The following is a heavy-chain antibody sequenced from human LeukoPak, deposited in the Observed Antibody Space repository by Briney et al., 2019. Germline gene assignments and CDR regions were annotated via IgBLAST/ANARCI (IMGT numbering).Heavy chain of an antibody. CDR1: GYTFTSYH. Sequence: ASVKVSCKASGYTFTSYHMHWVRQAPGQGLEWMGIINPPGDSATYAQRFHGRVAMTRDTSTSTVYMELRSLTSDDTAVYYCARGGSSTWEFDYWGQGTLVTVSS. V-gene: IGHV1-46*01. D-gene: IGHD6-13*01. J-gene: IGHJ4*02. CDR3: ARGGSSTWEFDY. CDR2: INPPGDSA.